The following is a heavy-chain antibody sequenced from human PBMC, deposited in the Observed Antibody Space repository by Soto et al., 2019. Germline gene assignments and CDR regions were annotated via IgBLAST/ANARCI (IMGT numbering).Heavy chain of an antibody. J-gene: IGHJ4*02. CDR3: ARQAPYGSVRIYDY. CDR2: IYHSGST. V-gene: IGHV4-4*02. D-gene: IGHD3-10*01. CDR1: SGSISSPNW. Sequence: QVQLQESGPGLVKPSGTLSLTCAVSSGSISSPNWWSWVRQPPGKGLEWIGEIYHSGSTRYNPPLQRRFTIHVDKSTDPFSLRLTSVAAADTAVYYCARQAPYGSVRIYDYWGQGSLLTVSS.